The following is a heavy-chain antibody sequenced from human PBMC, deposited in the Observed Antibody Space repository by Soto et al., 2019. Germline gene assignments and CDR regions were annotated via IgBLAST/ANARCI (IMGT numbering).Heavy chain of an antibody. CDR2: ISGSGGSI. CDR1: GFTFNRYA. Sequence: PGGSLRLSCADSGFTFNRYAMTWVRQAPGRGLEWVSSISGSGGSIYYADSVKGRFTISRDNSKNSLYLQMNSLRAEDTAVYYCASIKSRHDAFDIWGQGTMVTVSS. CDR3: ASIKSRHDAFDI. V-gene: IGHV3-23*01. J-gene: IGHJ3*02.